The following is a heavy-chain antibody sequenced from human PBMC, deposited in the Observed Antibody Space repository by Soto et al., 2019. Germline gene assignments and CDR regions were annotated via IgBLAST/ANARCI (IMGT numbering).Heavy chain of an antibody. J-gene: IGHJ4*02. CDR1: GVTFSRQD. D-gene: IGHD5-12*01. CDR2: IIPIFGTP. Sequence: QVQLVQSGAEVKKPGSSVKVSCKASGVTFSRQDMRWVRQAPGQGLEWMGGIIPIFGTPQYAEKFQDRVTITADESTCTAYMELSSLTSEDTAVYYCATIEGRDGYSFDYWGQGTLVTVSS. CDR3: ATIEGRDGYSFDY. V-gene: IGHV1-69*01.